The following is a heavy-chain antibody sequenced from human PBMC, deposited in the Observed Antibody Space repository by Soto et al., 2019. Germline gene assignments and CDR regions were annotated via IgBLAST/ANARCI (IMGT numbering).Heavy chain of an antibody. CDR1: GFTFSGYT. CDR2: ISNNGGST. CDR3: ASSLPRSITMVRGVIY. D-gene: IGHD3-10*01. V-gene: IGHV3-64*01. Sequence: EVQLVESGGGLVQPGGSLRLSCAASGFTFSGYTMHWVRQAPGKGLEYVSGISNNGGSTYYANSVEGRFTISRDNSKNTLYLQMCTLRAEDMAVYYCASSLPRSITMVRGVIYWGQGTLVTVSS. J-gene: IGHJ4*02.